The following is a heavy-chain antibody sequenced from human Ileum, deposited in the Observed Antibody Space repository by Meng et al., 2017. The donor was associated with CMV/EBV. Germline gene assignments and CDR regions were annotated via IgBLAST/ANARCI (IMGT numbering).Heavy chain of an antibody. CDR3: ARGLGSGWPAVNYYGLDV. J-gene: IGHJ6*02. CDR2: IITTSTYI. V-gene: IGHV3-21*01. Sequence: GESLKISCAASGFTFSTYTMNWVRQAPGKGLEWISSIITTSTYIYYADSVRGRFTISRDNTKNSLYPQMNSLRAEDTALYYCARGLGSGWPAVNYYGLDVWGQGTTVTVSS. D-gene: IGHD6-19*01. CDR1: GFTFSTYT.